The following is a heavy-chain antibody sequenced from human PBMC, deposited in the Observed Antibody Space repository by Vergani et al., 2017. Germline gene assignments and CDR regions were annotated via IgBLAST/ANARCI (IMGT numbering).Heavy chain of an antibody. CDR2: ISYDGSNK. J-gene: IGHJ6*02. CDR3: AKDAAMGYYYYYGMDV. CDR1: GFTFSSYG. Sequence: QVQLVESGGGVVQPGRSLRLSCAASGFTFSSYGMHWVRQAPGKGLEWVAVISYDGSNKYYADSVKGRFTISRDNSKNTLYLQINSLRAEDTAVYYCAKDAAMGYYYYYGMDVWGQGTTVTVSS. D-gene: IGHD5-18*01. V-gene: IGHV3-30*18.